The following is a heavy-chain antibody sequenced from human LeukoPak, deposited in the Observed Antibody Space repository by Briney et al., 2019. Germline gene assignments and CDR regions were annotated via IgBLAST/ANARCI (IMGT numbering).Heavy chain of an antibody. CDR2: IYYSGST. J-gene: IGHJ4*02. D-gene: IGHD3-10*01. V-gene: IGHV4-59*01. Sequence: SETLSLTCTVSGGSISSYYWSWIRQPPGKGLEWIGYIYYSGSTNYNPSLKSRVTISVDTSKNQFSLKLSSVTAADTAVYYCALSQYGEALFDYWGQGSLVTVSS. CDR3: ALSQYGEALFDY. CDR1: GGSISSYY.